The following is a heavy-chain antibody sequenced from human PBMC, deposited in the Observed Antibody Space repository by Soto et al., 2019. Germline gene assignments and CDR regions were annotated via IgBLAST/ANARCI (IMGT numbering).Heavy chain of an antibody. Sequence: QVQLVESGGGVVQPGRSLRLSCAASGFTFSSYGMHWVRQAPGKGLEWVALIWYDGNNKYYADSVKGRFSISRDNSKNTLYLQMNSLRAEDTAVYYCARVRGSSWYCVAPWGQGTLVTVSS. V-gene: IGHV3-33*01. CDR3: ARVRGSSWYCVAP. CDR1: GFTFSSYG. J-gene: IGHJ5*02. D-gene: IGHD6-13*01. CDR2: IWYDGNNK.